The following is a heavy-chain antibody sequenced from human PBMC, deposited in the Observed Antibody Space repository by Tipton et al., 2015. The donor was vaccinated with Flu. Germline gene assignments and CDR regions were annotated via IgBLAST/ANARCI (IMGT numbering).Heavy chain of an antibody. D-gene: IGHD3-10*01. V-gene: IGHV4-31*03. CDR3: ARKYYYGSGRVPTFDY. Sequence: TLSLTCTVSGGSISSGGYYWSWIRQHPGKGLEWIGYIYYSGSTYYNPSLKSRVTISVDTSKNQFSLKLSSVTAADTAVYYCARKYYYGSGRVPTFDYWGQGTLVTVSS. J-gene: IGHJ4*02. CDR1: GGSISSGGYY. CDR2: IYYSGST.